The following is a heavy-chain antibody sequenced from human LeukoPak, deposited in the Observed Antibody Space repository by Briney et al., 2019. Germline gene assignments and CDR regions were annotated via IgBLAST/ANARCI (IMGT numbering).Heavy chain of an antibody. CDR3: ASTMVASMDV. CDR1: GFTFSSYW. J-gene: IGHJ6*02. Sequence: GGSLRLSCAASGFTFSSYWMHWVRQAPGKGLVWVSRIKHDGSSTSYADSVKGRFTISRDNAKSALYLQMNSLRVEDTAVYYCASTMVASMDVWGQGTTVTVSS. V-gene: IGHV3-74*01. D-gene: IGHD3-10*01. CDR2: IKHDGSST.